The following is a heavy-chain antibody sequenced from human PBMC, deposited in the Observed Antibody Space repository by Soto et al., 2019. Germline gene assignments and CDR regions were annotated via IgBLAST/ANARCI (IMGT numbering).Heavy chain of an antibody. CDR1: GFTLSGYA. CDR3: ARRARPYFYYMDF. Sequence: GGSLRLSCAASGFTLSGYAMDWVRQAPGKGLEYVSGISTNGVGTYYANSVQGRLTISRDNSKNTVYLQMGSLRPEDMAVYYCARRARPYFYYMDFWGKGTTVTVSS. J-gene: IGHJ6*03. CDR2: ISTNGVGT. V-gene: IGHV3-64*01. D-gene: IGHD6-6*01.